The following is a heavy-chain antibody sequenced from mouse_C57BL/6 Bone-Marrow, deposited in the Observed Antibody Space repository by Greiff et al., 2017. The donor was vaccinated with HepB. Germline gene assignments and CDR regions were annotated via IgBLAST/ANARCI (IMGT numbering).Heavy chain of an antibody. J-gene: IGHJ2*01. CDR3: ARPLYDGYFFDY. CDR1: GFTFSDYY. V-gene: IGHV5-12*01. D-gene: IGHD2-3*01. Sequence: DVMLVESGGGLVQPGGSLKLSCAASGFTFSDYYMYWFRQTPEKRLEWVAYISNGGGSTYYPDTVKGRFTISRDNAKNTLYLQMSRLKSEDTAMYYCARPLYDGYFFDYWGQGTTLTVSS. CDR2: ISNGGGST.